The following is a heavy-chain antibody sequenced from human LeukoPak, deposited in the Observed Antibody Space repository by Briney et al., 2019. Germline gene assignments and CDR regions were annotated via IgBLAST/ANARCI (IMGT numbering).Heavy chain of an antibody. CDR2: IYYSGST. CDR1: GGSISSSSYY. D-gene: IGHD4-23*01. CDR3: ASGSDATVVKALDY. J-gene: IGHJ4*02. Sequence: PSETLSLTCTVPGGSISSSSYYWGWIRQPPGKGLEWIGSIYYSGSTYYNPSLKSRVTISVDTSKNQFSLKLSSVTAADTAVYYCASGSDATVVKALDYWGQGTLVTVSS. V-gene: IGHV4-39*07.